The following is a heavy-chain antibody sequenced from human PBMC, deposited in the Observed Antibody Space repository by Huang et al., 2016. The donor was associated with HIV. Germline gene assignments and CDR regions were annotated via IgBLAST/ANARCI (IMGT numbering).Heavy chain of an antibody. CDR1: GGSINPGRYY. V-gene: IGHV4-39*01. CDR3: ARNHDFWRGRMFAISYFDV. CDR2: LYYTGKR. D-gene: IGHD3-3*01. Sequence: QMRFQESGPGLVKPSGTLSLTCNVSGGSINPGRYYWGWIRQPPGKGLEWVGSLYYTGKRHDDPSLKGRLTMSADTSKNQFSLNLSSVTAADTAIYYCARNHDFWRGRMFAISYFDVWGRGTLVTVAS. J-gene: IGHJ2*01.